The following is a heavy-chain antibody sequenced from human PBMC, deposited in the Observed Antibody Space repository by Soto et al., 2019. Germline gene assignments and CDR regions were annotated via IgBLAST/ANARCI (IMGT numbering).Heavy chain of an antibody. CDR3: TTRRGDSSGYYYVELDY. CDR1: GFTFSNAW. J-gene: IGHJ4*02. Sequence: EVQLVESGGGLVKPGGSLRLSCAASGFTFSNAWMGWVRQAPGKGLEWVGRIKSKTDGGTTDYAAPVKGRFTISRDDSKNTLYLQMNSLKTEDTAVYYCTTRRGDSSGYYYVELDYWGQGTLVTVSS. D-gene: IGHD3-22*01. CDR2: IKSKTDGGTT. V-gene: IGHV3-15*01.